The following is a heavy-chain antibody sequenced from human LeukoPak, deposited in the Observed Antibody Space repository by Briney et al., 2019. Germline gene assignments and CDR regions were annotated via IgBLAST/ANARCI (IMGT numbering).Heavy chain of an antibody. J-gene: IGHJ5*02. CDR1: GGSISSYY. D-gene: IGHD5-18*01. CDR3: ARDNADYSYEGTYWFDP. CDR2: IYTSGST. Sequence: SETLSLTCTVSGGSISSYYWSWIRQPAGKGLEWIGRIYTSGSTNYNPSLKSRVTMSVDTSKNQFSLKLSSVTAADTAVYHCARDNADYSYEGTYWFDPWGQGTLVTVSS. V-gene: IGHV4-4*07.